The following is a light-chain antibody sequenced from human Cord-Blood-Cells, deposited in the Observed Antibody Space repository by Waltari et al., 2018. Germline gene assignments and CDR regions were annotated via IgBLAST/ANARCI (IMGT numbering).Light chain of an antibody. CDR2: QDS. CDR3: QAWDSSTAV. CDR1: KLGDKY. V-gene: IGLV3-1*01. Sequence: SYELTQPPSVSVAPGQTASITCSGDKLGDKYACWYQQKPAQSPVLGIYQDSKRPSGIPERFSGSTSGNTATLSISGTQAMDEADYYCQAWDSSTAVFGGGTKLTVL. J-gene: IGLJ2*01.